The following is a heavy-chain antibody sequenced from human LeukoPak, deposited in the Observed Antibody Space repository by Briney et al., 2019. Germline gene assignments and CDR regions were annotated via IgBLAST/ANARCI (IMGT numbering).Heavy chain of an antibody. V-gene: IGHV4-4*07. CDR2: IYTSGST. CDR3: ARDASVVVVPAAIWDNYYYGMDV. J-gene: IGHJ6*02. Sequence: SETLSLTCAVYGGSFSGYYWSWIRQPAGKGLEWIGRIYTSGSTNYNPSLKSRVTMSVGTSKNQFSLKLSSVTAADTAVYYCARDASVVVVPAAIWDNYYYGMDVWGQGTTVTVSS. CDR1: GGSFSGYY. D-gene: IGHD2-2*01.